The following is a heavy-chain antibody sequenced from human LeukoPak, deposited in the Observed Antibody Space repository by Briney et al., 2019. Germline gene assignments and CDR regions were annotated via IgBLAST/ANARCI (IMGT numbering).Heavy chain of an antibody. CDR2: IWYDGSNK. CDR1: GFTFSSYG. Sequence: KSGGSLRLSCAASGFTFSSYGMHWVRQAPGKGLEWVAVIWYDGSNKYYADSVKGRFTISRDNSKNTLYLQMNSLRAEDTAVYYRARDKRSRTARVVSHLDYWGQGTLVTVSS. D-gene: IGHD3-22*01. V-gene: IGHV3-33*01. J-gene: IGHJ4*02. CDR3: ARDKRSRTARVVSHLDY.